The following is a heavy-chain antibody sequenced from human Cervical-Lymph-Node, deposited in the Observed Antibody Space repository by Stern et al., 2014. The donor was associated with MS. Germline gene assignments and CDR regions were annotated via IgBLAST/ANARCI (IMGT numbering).Heavy chain of an antibody. J-gene: IGHJ4*02. CDR2: ILHGGSS. D-gene: IGHD3-22*01. V-gene: IGHV4-30-2*01. CDR3: ARGHDTTGYYFTY. Sequence: QVQLQESGSGLVKPSQTLSLTCAVSGGSVDSGGYSWSWIRQPPGKGLEWIGYILHGGSSYYNPSLKSRVTISLDRSKNHFSLRLSSVTAADTAVYYCARGHDTTGYYFTYWGQGTLVTVSS. CDR1: GGSVDSGGYS.